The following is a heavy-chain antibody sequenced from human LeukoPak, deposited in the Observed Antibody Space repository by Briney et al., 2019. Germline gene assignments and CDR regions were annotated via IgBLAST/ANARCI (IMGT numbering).Heavy chain of an antibody. D-gene: IGHD2-8*02. CDR3: ARDGSRVVYAYTPPVSDAFDI. V-gene: IGHV4-59*12. CDR2: ISYSGST. CDR1: GGFINNYY. Sequence: PSETLSLTCSVSGGFINNYYWSWIRQPPGKGLEWIGYISYSGSTNYNPSLKSRVIISVDTSKNQFSLKLSSVTAADTAVYYCARDGSRVVYAYTPPVSDAFDIWGQGTMVTVSS. J-gene: IGHJ3*02.